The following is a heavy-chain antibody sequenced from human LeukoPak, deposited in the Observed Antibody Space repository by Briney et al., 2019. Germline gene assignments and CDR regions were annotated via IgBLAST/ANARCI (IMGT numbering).Heavy chain of an antibody. V-gene: IGHV3-23*01. CDR2: ISGSGGST. Sequence: GGSLRLSCAASGFTFSSYSMNWVRQAPGKGLEWVSAISGSGGSTYYADSVKGRFTISRDNSKNTLYLQMNSLRAEDTAVYYCARETMTTVTTNVYYYYYYMDVWGKGTTVTVSS. J-gene: IGHJ6*03. CDR3: ARETMTTVTTNVYYYYYYMDV. D-gene: IGHD4-17*01. CDR1: GFTFSSYS.